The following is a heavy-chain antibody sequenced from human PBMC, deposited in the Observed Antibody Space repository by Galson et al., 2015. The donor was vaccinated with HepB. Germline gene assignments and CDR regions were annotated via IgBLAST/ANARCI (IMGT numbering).Heavy chain of an antibody. J-gene: IGHJ4*02. CDR1: TFIFSAYS. CDR2: IRNDGIST. CDR3: ARENTARASWHDY. V-gene: IGHV3-74*01. Sequence: SLRLSCAASTFIFSAYSMNWVRQAPGKGLVWVSRIRNDGISTSYADSVKGRFTISRDNAKNTLYLQMNSLRVEDTAVYYCARENTARASWHDYWGQGTLVTVSS. D-gene: IGHD5-18*01.